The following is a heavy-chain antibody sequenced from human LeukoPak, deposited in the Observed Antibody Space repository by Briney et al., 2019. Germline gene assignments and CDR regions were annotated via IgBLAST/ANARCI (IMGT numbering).Heavy chain of an antibody. J-gene: IGHJ4*02. D-gene: IGHD3-10*01. V-gene: IGHV4-59*01. CDR1: GGSISSYY. Sequence: PSETLSLTCTVSGGSISSYYWSWIRQPPGKGLEWIGYIYYSGSTNYNPSPKSRVTISVDTSKNQFSLKLSSVTAADTAVYYCATYGSGSHDYWGQGTLVTVSS. CDR2: IYYSGST. CDR3: ATYGSGSHDY.